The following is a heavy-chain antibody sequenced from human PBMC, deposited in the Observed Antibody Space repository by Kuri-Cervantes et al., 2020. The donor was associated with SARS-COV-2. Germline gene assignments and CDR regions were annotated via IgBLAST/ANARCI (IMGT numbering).Heavy chain of an antibody. D-gene: IGHD6-13*01. CDR3: ARVAAAGGLDY. CDR2: INPNSGGT. Sequence: ASVKVSCKASGYTFTSYYMHWVRQAPGQGLEWMGWINPNSGGTNYAQKFQGRVTMTRDTSISTAYMVLSRLRSDDTAVYYCARVAAAGGLDYWGQGTLVTVSS. V-gene: IGHV1-2*02. CDR1: GYTFTSYY. J-gene: IGHJ4*02.